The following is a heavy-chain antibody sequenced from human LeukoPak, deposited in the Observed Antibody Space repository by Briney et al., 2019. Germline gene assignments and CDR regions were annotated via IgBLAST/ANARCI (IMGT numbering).Heavy chain of an antibody. Sequence: PGGSLRLSCAASGFTFSSYAMSWVRQAPGKGLEWVSAISGSGGSTYYADSVKGRFTISRDNSKNTLYLQMNSLRAEDTAVYYCAKVPVLLWFGELLGYFDYWGQGTLVTVSS. J-gene: IGHJ4*02. D-gene: IGHD3-10*01. CDR2: ISGSGGST. CDR3: AKVPVLLWFGELLGYFDY. V-gene: IGHV3-23*01. CDR1: GFTFSSYA.